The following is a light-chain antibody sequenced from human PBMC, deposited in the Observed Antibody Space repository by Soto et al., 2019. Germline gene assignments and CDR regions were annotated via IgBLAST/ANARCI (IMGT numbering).Light chain of an antibody. V-gene: IGLV1-51*01. J-gene: IGLJ1*01. CDR1: SSNIGGNS. CDR2: DDN. Sequence: QSVLTHPPSVSAAPGHKVTISCSGSSSNIGGNSVSWYQQLPGTAPKPLIYDDNKRPSGIPDRFSGSKSGTSATLGITGFQTGDEADYYCGSWDSSLSDYVFGTGTKVTVL. CDR3: GSWDSSLSDYV.